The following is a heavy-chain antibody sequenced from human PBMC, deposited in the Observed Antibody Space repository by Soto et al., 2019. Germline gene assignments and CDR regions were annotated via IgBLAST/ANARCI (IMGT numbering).Heavy chain of an antibody. CDR3: ARDSGGYHDY. CDR1: GGSISSYY. Sequence: SETLSLTCTVSGGSISSYYWSWIRQPPGKGLEWIGYIYYSGSTNYNPSLKSRVTISVDTSKNQFSLKLSSVTAADTGVYYCARDSGGYHDYWGQGTLVTVSS. V-gene: IGHV4-59*01. D-gene: IGHD5-12*01. J-gene: IGHJ4*02. CDR2: IYYSGST.